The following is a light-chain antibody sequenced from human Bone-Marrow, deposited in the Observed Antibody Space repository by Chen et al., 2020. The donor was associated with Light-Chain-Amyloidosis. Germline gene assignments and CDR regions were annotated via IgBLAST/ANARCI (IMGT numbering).Light chain of an antibody. J-gene: IGLJ3*02. CDR1: SSAVGRYNL. Sequence: HSALTQPASVSGSPGQSVTISCPGTSSAVGRYNLVPWYQQHPVKAPKLMIYEVSKRPSGVSNLFSGSKSGNTASLTISGLQAEDEADYYCCSYAGSSTPWVFGGGTKLTVL. CDR3: CSYAGSSTPWV. V-gene: IGLV2-23*02. CDR2: EVS.